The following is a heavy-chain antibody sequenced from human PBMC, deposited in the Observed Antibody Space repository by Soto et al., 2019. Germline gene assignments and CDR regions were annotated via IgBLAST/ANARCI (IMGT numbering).Heavy chain of an antibody. CDR3: AKDRARGYSGNPLFHFDY. CDR1: GFTFTNYA. Sequence: EVQLLESGGGWVQPGGSLRLSCATSGFTFTNYAMSWVRQAPGVGLEWVSAVGGSGSSTFYADSVKGRFTISRDNSRNTVSLEMNSLRAEDTAVYYCAKDRARGYSGNPLFHFDYWGQGTVVTVSS. J-gene: IGHJ4*02. D-gene: IGHD5-12*01. CDR2: VGGSGSST. V-gene: IGHV3-23*01.